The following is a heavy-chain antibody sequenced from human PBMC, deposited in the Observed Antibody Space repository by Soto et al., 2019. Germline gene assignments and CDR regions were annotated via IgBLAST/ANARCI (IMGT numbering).Heavy chain of an antibody. CDR1: GFSVSSTY. Sequence: PGGSLRLSCAASGFSVSSTYMSWVRQPPGKGLEWVSTLSDDGRSHYADSVTGRFSVSRDNSKNTLYLHMSGLRAADTAIYYCSRDFTSGGYDFRGQGTQVTVSS. J-gene: IGHJ4*02. V-gene: IGHV3-53*01. CDR2: LSDDGRS. D-gene: IGHD5-12*01. CDR3: SRDFTSGGYDF.